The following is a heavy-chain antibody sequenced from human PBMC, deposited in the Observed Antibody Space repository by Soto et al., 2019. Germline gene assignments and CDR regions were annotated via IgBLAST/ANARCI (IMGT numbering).Heavy chain of an antibody. Sequence: GGSLRLSCAASGFTFSSYAMSWVRQAPGKGLEWVSTISGSGGTTYYADSVKGRFTISRDNSKNTLYLQMNSLRAEDTAVYYCAKQSLYPIGERRPINYWGQGTLVTVSS. J-gene: IGHJ4*02. CDR2: ISGSGGTT. D-gene: IGHD3-10*01. CDR3: AKQSLYPIGERRPINY. V-gene: IGHV3-23*01. CDR1: GFTFSSYA.